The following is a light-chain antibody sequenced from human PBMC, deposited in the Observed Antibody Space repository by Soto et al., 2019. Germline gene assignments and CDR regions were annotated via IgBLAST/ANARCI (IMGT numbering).Light chain of an antibody. CDR3: QQGYSSPGPFT. Sequence: DIQMTQSPSSLSASVGDRVTITCRASQSISSYLNWYQQKPGKAPKLLIYAASSLQSGVPSRFSDRGSGTDLSLTISSLQPEDFAPYYCQQGYSSPGPFTFGPGTKADIK. J-gene: IGKJ3*01. V-gene: IGKV1-39*01. CDR2: AAS. CDR1: QSISSY.